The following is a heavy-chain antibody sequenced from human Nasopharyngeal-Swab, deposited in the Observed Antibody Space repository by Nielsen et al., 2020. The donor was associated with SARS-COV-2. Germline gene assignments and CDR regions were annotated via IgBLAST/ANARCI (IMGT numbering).Heavy chain of an antibody. CDR2: VRGSGVTT. CDR1: GFTFSDFA. D-gene: IGHD1-1*01. CDR3: AKVKQGQTGQIFYGMDA. Sequence: GESLKISCAASGFTFSDFAMKWVRQAPGKGLEWVSTVRGSGVTTNYADPVKGRFTISRDNSENTLSLQMNSLRVEDTAIYYCAKVKQGQTGQIFYGMDAWGQGTTVIVSS. J-gene: IGHJ6*02. V-gene: IGHV3-23*01.